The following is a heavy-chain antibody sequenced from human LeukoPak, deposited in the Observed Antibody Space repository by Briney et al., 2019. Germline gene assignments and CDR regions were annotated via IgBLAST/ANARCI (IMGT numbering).Heavy chain of an antibody. D-gene: IGHD6-13*01. CDR2: IYYSGST. CDR3: ARTGRGSSSWIYYYYYMDV. J-gene: IGHJ6*03. V-gene: IGHV4-59*01. CDR1: GGSISSYY. Sequence: SETLSLTCTVSGGSISSYYWSWIRQPPGKGLEWIGYIYYSGSTNYNPSLKSRVTISVDTSKNQFALKLSSVTAADTAVYYCARTGRGSSSWIYYYYYMDVWGKGTTVTVSS.